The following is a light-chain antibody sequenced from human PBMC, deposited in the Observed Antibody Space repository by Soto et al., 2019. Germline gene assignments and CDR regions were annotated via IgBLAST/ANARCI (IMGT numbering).Light chain of an antibody. J-gene: IGKJ3*01. CDR1: QSINNN. CDR2: GAS. Sequence: EIVMTQSPAILSVSLGERATLSCRATQSINNNVAWYQQKPGQAPRLLIYGASTRATGLPARFSGSGSGAQFTLTISSLQSEDFAVYYCQQYDSWPFSFGPGTKVDIK. CDR3: QQYDSWPFS. V-gene: IGKV3-15*01.